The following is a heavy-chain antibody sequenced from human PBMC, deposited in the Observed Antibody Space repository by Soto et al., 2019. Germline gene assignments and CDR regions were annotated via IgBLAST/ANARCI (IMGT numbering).Heavy chain of an antibody. CDR1: GGSFSGYY. V-gene: IGHV4-34*01. J-gene: IGHJ4*02. Sequence: QVRLQQWGAGLLKPSETLSLTCAVYGGSFSGYYWSWIRQPPGKGLEWIGEINHSGSTNYNPSLKSRVTISVDTSKNQFSLKLSSVTAADTAVYYCAFLGYCSGGSCWRDYWGQGTLVTVSS. CDR3: AFLGYCSGGSCWRDY. CDR2: INHSGST. D-gene: IGHD2-15*01.